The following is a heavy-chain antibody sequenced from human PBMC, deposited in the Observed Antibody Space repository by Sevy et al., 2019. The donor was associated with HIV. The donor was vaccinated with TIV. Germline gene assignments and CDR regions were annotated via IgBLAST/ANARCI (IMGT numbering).Heavy chain of an antibody. CDR3: ARRSIAVAGTGGFDY. Sequence: SETLSLTCTVSGGSISSSSYYWGWIRQPPGKGLEWIGSIYYSGSTYYNPSLKSRFTISVDTSKNQFSLKLSCLTAADTAVYYCARRSIAVAGTGGFDYWGQGALVTVSS. D-gene: IGHD6-19*01. CDR1: GGSISSSSYY. CDR2: IYYSGST. V-gene: IGHV4-39*01. J-gene: IGHJ4*02.